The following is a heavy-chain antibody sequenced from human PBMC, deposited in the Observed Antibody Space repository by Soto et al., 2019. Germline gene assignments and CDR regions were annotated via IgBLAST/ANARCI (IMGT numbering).Heavy chain of an antibody. D-gene: IGHD2-15*01. CDR1: GGTFSSYA. CDR2: FIPIFGTA. Sequence: GASVKVSCKASGGTFSSYAISWVRQAPGQGLEWMGGFIPIFGTANYAQKFQGRVTITADKSTSTAYMELSSLRSEDTAVYYCALIPHCSGGSCYSYYYYGMDVWGQGTTVTVSS. J-gene: IGHJ6*02. CDR3: ALIPHCSGGSCYSYYYYGMDV. V-gene: IGHV1-69*06.